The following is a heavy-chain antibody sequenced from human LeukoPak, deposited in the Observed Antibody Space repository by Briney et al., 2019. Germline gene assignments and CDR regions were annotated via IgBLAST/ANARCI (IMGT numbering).Heavy chain of an antibody. CDR1: GFTFSNSA. J-gene: IGHJ5*02. Sequence: GGTLRLSCAASGFTFSNSALSWVRQAPGKGLEWVLDISGSCGSTYYADSVKGRFTISRDNSKNTLYLQMNSLRAEDRGVYYCAKDYRCHPLRPNWLDPWRQGTLVTVSS. V-gene: IGHV3-23*01. CDR3: AKDYRCHPLRPNWLDP. D-gene: IGHD1-26*01. CDR2: ISGSCGST.